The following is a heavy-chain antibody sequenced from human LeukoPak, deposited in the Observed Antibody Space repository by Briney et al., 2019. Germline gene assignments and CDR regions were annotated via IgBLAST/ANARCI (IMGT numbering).Heavy chain of an antibody. Sequence: SETLSLTCAVHGGSFSGYYWSWIRQPPGKGPEWIGEINHSGSTNYNPSLKRRVTLSVDTSKNQFSLELSSVTAADTAVYYCASYHGFDYWGQGTLVTVSS. D-gene: IGHD1-14*01. CDR2: INHSGST. J-gene: IGHJ4*02. V-gene: IGHV4-34*01. CDR3: ASYHGFDY. CDR1: GGSFSGYY.